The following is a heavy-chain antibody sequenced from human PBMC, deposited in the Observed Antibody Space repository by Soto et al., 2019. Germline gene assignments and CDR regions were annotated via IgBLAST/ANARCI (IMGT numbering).Heavy chain of an antibody. V-gene: IGHV3-21*01. D-gene: IGHD3-22*01. CDR3: AREITMIAPPPYYGMDV. CDR1: GFTFSSYS. J-gene: IGHJ6*02. CDR2: ISSSSSYI. Sequence: PGGSLRLSCAASGFTFSSYSMNWVRQAPGKGLEWVSSISSSSSYIYYADSVKGRFTISRDNAKNSLYLQMNSLRAEDTAVYYCAREITMIAPPPYYGMDVWGQGTTVTVSS.